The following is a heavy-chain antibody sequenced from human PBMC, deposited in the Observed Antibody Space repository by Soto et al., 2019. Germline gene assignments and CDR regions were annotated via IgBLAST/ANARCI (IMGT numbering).Heavy chain of an antibody. J-gene: IGHJ4*02. CDR2: IYYTGST. V-gene: IGHV4-59*01. CDR1: GDSMSSYY. D-gene: IGHD7-27*01. CDR3: ARITRSPNSGYVDY. Sequence: QVQLQESGPGLVKPSETLSLTCTVSGDSMSSYYWSWFRQPPGKGLEWVGYIYYTGSTNYNPSLRSRVTVSVDTSKNQFSLILSSVTAADTAVYYCARITRSPNSGYVDYWGQGALVTVSS.